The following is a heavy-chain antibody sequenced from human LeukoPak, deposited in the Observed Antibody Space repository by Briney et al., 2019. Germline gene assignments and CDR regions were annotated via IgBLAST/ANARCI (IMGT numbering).Heavy chain of an antibody. D-gene: IGHD3-16*01. CDR1: GGSFSGYY. CDR2: INHSGST. CDR3: ARVRDRQGAYMDV. J-gene: IGHJ6*03. V-gene: IGHV4-34*01. Sequence: SETLSLTCAVYGGSFSGYYWSWIRQPPGKGLEWIGEINHSGSTNYNPSLKSRVTISVDTSKNQFSLKLSSVTAADTAVYYCARVRDRQGAYMDVWGKGTTVTVSS.